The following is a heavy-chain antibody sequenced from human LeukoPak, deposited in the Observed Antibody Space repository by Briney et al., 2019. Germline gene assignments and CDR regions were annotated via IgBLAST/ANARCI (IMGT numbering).Heavy chain of an antibody. J-gene: IGHJ4*02. V-gene: IGHV4-59*01. D-gene: IGHD2-2*01. Sequence: PSETLSLTCTVSGGSISPYYWSWIRQPPGEGLQYIGYIHYSGTTNYNPSLKNRVTISLGTSKNQFSLKLSSVTAADTAVFYCPRAYHTDTDDLDHWGQGSLVTVSS. CDR1: GGSISPYY. CDR3: PRAYHTDTDDLDH. CDR2: IHYSGTT.